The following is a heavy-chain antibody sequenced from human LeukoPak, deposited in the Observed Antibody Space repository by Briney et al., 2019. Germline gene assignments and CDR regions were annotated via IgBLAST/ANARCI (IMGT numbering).Heavy chain of an antibody. V-gene: IGHV3-30*02. J-gene: IGHJ4*02. D-gene: IGHD3-9*01. CDR3: AKLVLRYFDWLMDY. CDR1: GFTFSSYG. Sequence: GGSLRLSCAASGFTFSSYGMHWVRQAPGKGLEWVAFIRYDGSNKYYADSVKGRFTISRDNSKNTLYQQMNSLRAEDTAVYYCAKLVLRYFDWLMDYWGQGTLVTVSS. CDR2: IRYDGSNK.